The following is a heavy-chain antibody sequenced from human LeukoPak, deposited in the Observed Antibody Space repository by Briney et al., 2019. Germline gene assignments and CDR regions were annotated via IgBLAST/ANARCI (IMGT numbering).Heavy chain of an antibody. CDR3: ARALRDVGMDV. Sequence: SETLSLTCAVYGGSFSGYYWSWIRQPPGKGLEWIGEINHSGSTNYNPSPKSRVTISVDTSKNQFSLKLSSVTAADTAVYYCARALRDVGMDVWGQGTTVTVSS. CDR1: GGSFSGYY. D-gene: IGHD5-24*01. J-gene: IGHJ6*02. V-gene: IGHV4-34*01. CDR2: INHSGST.